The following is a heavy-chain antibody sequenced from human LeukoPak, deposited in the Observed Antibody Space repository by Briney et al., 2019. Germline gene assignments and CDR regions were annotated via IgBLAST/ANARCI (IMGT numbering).Heavy chain of an antibody. D-gene: IGHD6-13*01. CDR2: ISGSGGST. V-gene: IGHV3-23*01. J-gene: IGHJ4*02. Sequence: GGSLRLSCAASGFTFSSYAMSWVRQAPGKGLEWVSAISGSGGSTYYADSVKGRFTISRDNSKSTLYLQMNSLRAEDTAVYYCAKGLLNVAAAGIDYWGQGTLVTVSS. CDR3: AKGLLNVAAAGIDY. CDR1: GFTFSSYA.